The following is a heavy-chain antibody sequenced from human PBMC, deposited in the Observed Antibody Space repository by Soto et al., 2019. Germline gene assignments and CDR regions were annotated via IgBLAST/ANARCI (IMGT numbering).Heavy chain of an antibody. J-gene: IGHJ4*02. CDR1: GYSFSTSW. CDR3: ATWRSSSWFDY. CDR2: IYSGDSKT. Sequence: GESLKISCKGSGYSFSTSWIGWVRQTPGKGLEWMGSIYSGDSKTRYSPSFQGQVTISADKSISTAYLQWSSLEASDTAMYYCATWRSSSWFDYWGQGTMVTVSS. D-gene: IGHD6-13*01. V-gene: IGHV5-51*01.